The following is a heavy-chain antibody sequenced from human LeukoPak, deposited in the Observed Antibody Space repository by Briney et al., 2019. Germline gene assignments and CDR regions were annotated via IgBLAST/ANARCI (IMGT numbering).Heavy chain of an antibody. CDR2: ITSNGGTT. CDR1: GFTFSRNS. Sequence: GGSLRLSCAASGFTFSRNSMHWVRQAPGKGLEYVSAITSNGGTTYYANSVRGRFTISRDNSKNTLYLQMGSLRAEDMAVYYCARAYGSGNYFDDWGQGTLVTVSS. CDR3: ARAYGSGNYFDD. J-gene: IGHJ4*02. V-gene: IGHV3-64*01. D-gene: IGHD3-10*01.